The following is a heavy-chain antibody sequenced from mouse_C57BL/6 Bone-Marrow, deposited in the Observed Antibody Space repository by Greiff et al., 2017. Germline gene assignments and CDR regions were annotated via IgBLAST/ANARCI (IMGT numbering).Heavy chain of an antibody. J-gene: IGHJ2*01. CDR2: IRNKANGYTT. D-gene: IGHD2-5*01. CDR1: GFTFTDYY. Sequence: EVKLMESGGGLVQPGGSLSLSCAASGFTFTDYYMSWVRQPPGKALEWLGFIRNKANGYTTEYSASVKGRFTISRDNSQSILYLQMNALRAEDSATYYCARYIPAYYSNYGEYYFDYWGQGTTLTVSS. V-gene: IGHV7-3*01. CDR3: ARYIPAYYSNYGEYYFDY.